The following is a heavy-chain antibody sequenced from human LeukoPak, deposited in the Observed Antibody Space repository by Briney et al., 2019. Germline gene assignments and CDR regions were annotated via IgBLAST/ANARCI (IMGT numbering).Heavy chain of an antibody. CDR2: ISGSGGST. V-gene: IGHV3-23*01. CDR3: AKDSLRRFLEWLYYFDY. J-gene: IGHJ4*02. D-gene: IGHD3-3*01. Sequence: GGSLRLSCAASGFTFSSYWMSWVRQAPGKGLEWVSAISGSGGSTYYADSVKGRFTISRDNSKNTLYLQMNSLRAEDTAVYYCAKDSLRRFLEWLYYFDYWGQGTLVTVSS. CDR1: GFTFSSYW.